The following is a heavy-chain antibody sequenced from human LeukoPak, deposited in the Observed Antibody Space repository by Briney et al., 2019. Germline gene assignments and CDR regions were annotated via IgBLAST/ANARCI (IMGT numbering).Heavy chain of an antibody. V-gene: IGHV4-59*01. Sequence: SETLSLTCTVSGGSISNYYWSWIRQPPGKGLEWIGNIYYRGSTNYNPSLKSRVTISVDTSKNQFSLKLSSVTAADTAVYYCARGGSGYALNWFDPWGQGTLVTVSS. D-gene: IGHD5-12*01. J-gene: IGHJ5*02. CDR2: IYYRGST. CDR3: ARGGSGYALNWFDP. CDR1: GGSISNYY.